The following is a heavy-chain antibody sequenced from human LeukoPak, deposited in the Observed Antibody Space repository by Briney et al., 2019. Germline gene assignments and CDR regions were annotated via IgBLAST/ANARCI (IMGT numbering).Heavy chain of an antibody. CDR2: IYYNGSA. D-gene: IGHD3-10*01. V-gene: IGHV4-39*07. J-gene: IGHJ4*02. CDR3: ARDRVVRGVILFNY. Sequence: PSETLSLTCTVSGGSINSTSYYWGWIRQPPEKGLEWIGSIYYNGSAFYSPSFKSRVTISIDPSKNQFSLKLTSVTAADTAVYYCARDRVVRGVILFNYWGQGTLVTVSS. CDR1: GGSINSTSYY.